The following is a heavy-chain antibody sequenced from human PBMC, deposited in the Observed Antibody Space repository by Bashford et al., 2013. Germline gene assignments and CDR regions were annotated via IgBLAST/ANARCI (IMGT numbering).Heavy chain of an antibody. CDR3: AKGLGYYDILYWVFCPLYS. CDR2: ISKDGDRK. Sequence: GGPVRLSCAASGFTFSTFAMTWVRQAPGKGLEWVSTISKDGDRKYIADSVKGRFTVSRDNDKATLYLQMNGLRVDDTAVYYCAKGLGYYDILYWVFCPLYSWGQGTLVTVSS. J-gene: IGHJ4*02. D-gene: IGHD3-22*01. CDR1: GFTFSTFA. V-gene: IGHV3-23*01.